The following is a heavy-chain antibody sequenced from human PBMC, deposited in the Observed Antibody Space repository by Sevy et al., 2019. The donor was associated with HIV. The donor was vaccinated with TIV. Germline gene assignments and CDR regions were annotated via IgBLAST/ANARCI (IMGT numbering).Heavy chain of an antibody. D-gene: IGHD3-10*01. J-gene: IGHJ4*02. CDR2: INQDGSET. V-gene: IGHV3-7*01. CDR3: ARLFYGSADY. Sequence: GGSLRLSCAASGFTFSSYWMSWVRQAPGKGLEWVATINQDGSETFYVDSVKDRFTISRHNPRKSLYLQMNSLSAEDTAGYYCARLFYGSADYWGQGTLVTVSS. CDR1: GFTFSSYW.